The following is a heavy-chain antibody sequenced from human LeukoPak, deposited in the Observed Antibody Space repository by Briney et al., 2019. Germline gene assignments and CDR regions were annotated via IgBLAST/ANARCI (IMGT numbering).Heavy chain of an antibody. Sequence: SQTLSLTCAISGDSVSSNSAAWNWIRQSPSRGLEWLGRTYYRSKWYNDYAVSVKSRITINPDTSKNQFSLQLNSVTPEDTAVYYCARGSELPSTMGEDYYYYGMDVWGQGTMVTVSS. CDR2: TYYRSKWYN. D-gene: IGHD3-16*01. CDR3: ARGSELPSTMGEDYYYYGMDV. CDR1: GDSVSSNSAA. V-gene: IGHV6-1*01. J-gene: IGHJ6*02.